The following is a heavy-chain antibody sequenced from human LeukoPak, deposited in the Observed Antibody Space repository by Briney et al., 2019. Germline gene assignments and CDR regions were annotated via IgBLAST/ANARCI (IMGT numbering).Heavy chain of an antibody. CDR2: IYYSGST. CDR3: ARDHKRSAGYNWFDH. Sequence: SETLSLTCTVSGGSISSYYWSWIRQPPGKGLEWIGYIYYSGSTNYNPSLKSRVTISVDTSKNQFSLKLSSVTAADTAVYYCARDHKRSAGYNWFDHWGQGTLVTVSS. V-gene: IGHV4-59*01. J-gene: IGHJ5*02. D-gene: IGHD5-12*01. CDR1: GGSISSYY.